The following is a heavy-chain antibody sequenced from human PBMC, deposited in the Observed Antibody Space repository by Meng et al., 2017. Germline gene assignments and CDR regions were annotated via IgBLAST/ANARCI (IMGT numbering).Heavy chain of an antibody. D-gene: IGHD3-22*01. CDR2: ISYDGSNK. Sequence: RGSLRLSCAASGFTFSSYAMHWVRQAPGKGLEWVAVISYDGSNKYYADSVKGRFTISRDNSKNTMYLQMNSLRAEDTAVYYGASSRPYDSSGYYYGHFDYWGQGPLVTVSS. J-gene: IGHJ4*02. V-gene: IGHV3-30*01. CDR3: ASSRPYDSSGYYYGHFDY. CDR1: GFTFSSYA.